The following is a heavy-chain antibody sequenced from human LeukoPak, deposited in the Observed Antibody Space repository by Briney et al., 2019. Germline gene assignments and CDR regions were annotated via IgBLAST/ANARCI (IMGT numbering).Heavy chain of an antibody. D-gene: IGHD2-2*02. J-gene: IGHJ6*03. Sequence: PGGSLRLSCVASEFPINNYAVSWVRQAPGKGLEWVSTISGRGDTTYYADSVKGRFTISRDNPKNEVFVQMNSLRVDDAAVYYCAKALRAPHRPVYTYYYMDVWGKGTTVIVSS. CDR3: AKALRAPHRPVYTYYYMDV. CDR2: ISGRGDTT. CDR1: EFPINNYA. V-gene: IGHV3-23*01.